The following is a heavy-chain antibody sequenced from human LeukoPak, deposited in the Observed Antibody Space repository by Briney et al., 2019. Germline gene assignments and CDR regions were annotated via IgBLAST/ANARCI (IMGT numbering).Heavy chain of an antibody. D-gene: IGHD2-2*01. V-gene: IGHV1-46*01. CDR3: ARDSWYQVLRGTFGP. J-gene: IGHJ5*02. CDR2: INPSGGST. Sequence: ASVKVSCKASGYTFTSYYMHWVRQAPGQGLEWMGIINPSGGSTSYAQKFQGRVTMTRDTSTSTVYMELSSLRSEDTAVYYCARDSWYQVLRGTFGPWGQGTMVTVSS. CDR1: GYTFTSYY.